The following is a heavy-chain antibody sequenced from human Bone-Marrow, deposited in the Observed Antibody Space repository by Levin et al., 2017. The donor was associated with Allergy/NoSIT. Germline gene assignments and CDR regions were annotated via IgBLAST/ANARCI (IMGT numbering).Heavy chain of an antibody. D-gene: IGHD3-22*01. V-gene: IGHV4-38-2*02. Sequence: SQTLSLTCVVSGYSISSNCYWGWIRQPPGKGLEWIGNIYHSGNTFYNPSLRSRVTISVDTSKNPLSLKLNPVTAADTAVYYCARDCGDVIENWFDYWGQGTLVTVSS. CDR2: IYHSGNT. J-gene: IGHJ5*01. CDR3: ARDCGDVIENWFDY. CDR1: GYSISSNCY.